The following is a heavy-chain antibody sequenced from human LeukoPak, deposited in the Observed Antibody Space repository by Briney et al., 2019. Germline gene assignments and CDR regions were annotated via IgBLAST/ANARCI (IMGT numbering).Heavy chain of an antibody. J-gene: IGHJ3*02. CDR3: SRVTSSRGAIDI. CDR1: GFTFSSYW. CDR2: INSDGTST. D-gene: IGHD6-13*01. V-gene: IGHV3-74*03. Sequence: GGSLRLSCAASGFTFSSYWMYWVLQAPGKGLVWVSRINSDGTSTTYAESVKGRFTISRDNAKNTLYLQMNSLRAEDTAMYYCSRVTSSRGAIDIWGQGTMVTVSS.